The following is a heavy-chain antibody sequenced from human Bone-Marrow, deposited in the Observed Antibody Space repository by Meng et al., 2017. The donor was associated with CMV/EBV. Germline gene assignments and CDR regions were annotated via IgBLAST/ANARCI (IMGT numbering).Heavy chain of an antibody. D-gene: IGHD2-2*02. CDR3: ARDLNDVVVPAAILGRYYYYGMDV. J-gene: IGHJ6*02. CDR2: ISSSGSTI. V-gene: IGHV3-11*04. Sequence: GGSLRLSCAASGFTFSDYYMSWIRQAPGKGLEWVSYISSSGSTIYYADSVKGRFTISRDNAKNSLYLQMNSLRAEDTAVYYCARDLNDVVVPAAILGRYYYYGMDVWGQGTTVTVSS. CDR1: GFTFSDYY.